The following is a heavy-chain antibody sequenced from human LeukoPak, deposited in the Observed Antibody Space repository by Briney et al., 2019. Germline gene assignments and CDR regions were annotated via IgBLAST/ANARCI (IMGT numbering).Heavy chain of an antibody. J-gene: IGHJ4*02. CDR2: ISYDGGNK. V-gene: IGHV3-30*18. D-gene: IGHD3-22*01. Sequence: GGSLRLSCAASGFTFSSYAMHWVRQAPGKGLEWVAVISYDGGNKFYIESVKGRFTISRDNSKNTLYLQMNSLSAEDTAVYYCAKVHLTYYYDSSGYGFQDQWGQGALGTVSS. CDR1: GFTFSSYA. CDR3: AKVHLTYYYDSSGYGFQDQ.